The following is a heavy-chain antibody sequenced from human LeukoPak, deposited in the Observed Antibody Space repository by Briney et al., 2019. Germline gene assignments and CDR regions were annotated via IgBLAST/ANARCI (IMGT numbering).Heavy chain of an antibody. J-gene: IGHJ4*02. V-gene: IGHV1-2*02. D-gene: IGHD3-10*01. Sequence: ASVKVSCKASGYTFTGYYMHWVRQAPGQGLEWMGWINPNSGGTNYAQKFQGRVTMTRDTSISTAYMELSRLRSDDTAVYYCARGGSREVRGVIGIDYWGQGTLVTVSS. CDR1: GYTFTGYY. CDR3: ARGGSREVRGVIGIDY. CDR2: INPNSGGT.